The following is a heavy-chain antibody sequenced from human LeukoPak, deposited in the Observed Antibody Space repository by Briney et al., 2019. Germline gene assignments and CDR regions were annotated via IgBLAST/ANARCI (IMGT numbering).Heavy chain of an antibody. V-gene: IGHV1-18*01. CDR1: GYTFTSYG. D-gene: IGHD6-19*01. Sequence: GASVKVSCKASGYTFTSYGINWVRQAPGQGLEWMGGISPYNGNTNYAQKLQGRVTMTTDTSTSTAYMELRSLRSDDTAVYYCAREGSSGWPDPWGQGALVTVSS. CDR2: ISPYNGNT. CDR3: AREGSSGWPDP. J-gene: IGHJ5*02.